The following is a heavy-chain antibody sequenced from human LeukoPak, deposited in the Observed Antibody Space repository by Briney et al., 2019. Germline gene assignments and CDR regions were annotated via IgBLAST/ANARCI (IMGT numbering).Heavy chain of an antibody. J-gene: IGHJ4*02. CDR2: ITSSGAAT. CDR1: GFTFGSYA. Sequence: GGSLRLSCAASGFTFGSYAMSWVRQAPGKGLEWVSSITSSGAATYYADSVKGRFTISRDNSDNTLYLQMNSLRAEDTAVYYCAKDRPNYYGSNGHYYKLNGDCRGQGTLVTVSS. CDR3: AKDRPNYYGSNGHYYKLNGDC. D-gene: IGHD3-22*01. V-gene: IGHV3-23*01.